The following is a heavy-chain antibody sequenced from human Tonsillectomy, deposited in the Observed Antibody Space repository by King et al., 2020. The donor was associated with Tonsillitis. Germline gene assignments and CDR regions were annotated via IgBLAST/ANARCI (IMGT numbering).Heavy chain of an antibody. Sequence: VQLVESGGGVVQPGRSLRLSCAASGFTFSSYAMHWVRQAPGKGLEWVAVISYDGSNKYYADSVKGRFTISRDNSKNTLYLQMNSLRAEDTAVYYCARSREWELPCLDYWGQGTLVTVSS. J-gene: IGHJ4*02. CDR3: ARSREWELPCLDY. CDR2: ISYDGSNK. D-gene: IGHD1-26*01. CDR1: GFTFSSYA. V-gene: IGHV3-30*04.